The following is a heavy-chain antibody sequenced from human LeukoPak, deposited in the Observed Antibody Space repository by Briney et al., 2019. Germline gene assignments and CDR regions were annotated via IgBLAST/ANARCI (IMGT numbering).Heavy chain of an antibody. Sequence: SETLSLTCTVSGGSISSYYWSWIRQPPGKGLEWIGEINHSGSTNYNPSLKSRVTISVDTSKNQFSLKLSSATAADTAVYYCARQLWYGGRTLRGTGYYFDYWGQGTLVTVSS. V-gene: IGHV4-34*01. J-gene: IGHJ4*02. D-gene: IGHD3-10*01. CDR1: GGSISSYY. CDR2: INHSGST. CDR3: ARQLWYGGRTLRGTGYYFDY.